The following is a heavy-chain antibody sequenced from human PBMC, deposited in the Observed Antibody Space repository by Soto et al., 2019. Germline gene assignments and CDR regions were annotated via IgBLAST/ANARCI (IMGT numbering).Heavy chain of an antibody. CDR3: ARVPDR. D-gene: IGHD2-2*01. CDR1: GGSVSSSQW. V-gene: IGHV4-4*02. CDR2: IYHIGST. Sequence: SETLSLTCAVSGGSVSSSQWWTWVRQAPGKGLEWLGEIYHIGSTKYNPALKSRVTISVDKSNNQFSLNLTSVTAADTAVYYCARVPDRWGQGTLVTVSS. J-gene: IGHJ5*02.